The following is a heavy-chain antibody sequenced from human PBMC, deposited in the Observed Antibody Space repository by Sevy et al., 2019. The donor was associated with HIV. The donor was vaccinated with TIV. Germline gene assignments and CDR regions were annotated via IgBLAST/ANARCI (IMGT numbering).Heavy chain of an antibody. CDR3: ACDSRYTVFYYLWAT. CDR2: ISYDGISK. J-gene: IGHJ1*01. D-gene: IGHD3-10*01. CDR1: GFTFSSYP. V-gene: IGHV3-30-3*01. Sequence: GGSLRLSCAASGFTFSSYPMHWVRQSPGKGLEWVTAISYDGISKYYADSVKGRFTISRDNSKNTVLLQMNSLRVDDTAVYYCACDSRYTVFYYLWATWGQGALVTVSS.